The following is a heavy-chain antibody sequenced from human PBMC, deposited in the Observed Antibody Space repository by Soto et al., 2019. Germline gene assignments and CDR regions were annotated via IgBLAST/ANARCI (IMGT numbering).Heavy chain of an antibody. CDR3: ARPPTAARDAFDI. J-gene: IGHJ3*02. CDR2: IHPGDSAT. V-gene: IGHV5-51*01. CDR1: GYSFTSYW. D-gene: IGHD6-6*01. Sequence: GESLKISCTGSGYSFTSYWIGWVRQMPGKGLEWMGIIHPGDSATKYSPSFQGQVTISADKSISTAYRQWSRLKASDTAMYYCARPPTAARDAFDIWGQGTMVTVSS.